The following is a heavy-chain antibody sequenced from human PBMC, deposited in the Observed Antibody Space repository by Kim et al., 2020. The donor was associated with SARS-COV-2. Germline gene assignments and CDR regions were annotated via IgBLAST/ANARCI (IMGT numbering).Heavy chain of an antibody. Sequence: GSTNYNPSLTSRVTISVDTSKNQVSLKLSSVTAADAAVYYCARDMYYFDYWGQGTLVTVSS. V-gene: IGHV4-59*01. CDR3: ARDMYYFDY. CDR2: GST. D-gene: IGHD3-10*02. J-gene: IGHJ4*02.